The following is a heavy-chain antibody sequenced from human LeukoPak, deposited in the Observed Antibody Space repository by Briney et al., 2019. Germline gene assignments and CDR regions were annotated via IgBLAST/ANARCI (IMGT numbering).Heavy chain of an antibody. Sequence: GGSLRLSCATIGFTFTSYAMHWVRQAPGKGLEWVAALSYDGNNEYYADSVKGRFTISRDTSKNTLYLQMNNLRVEDTGVYYCARAGFADLVATIENDYWGQGTLVTVSS. CDR3: ARAGFADLVATIENDY. V-gene: IGHV3-30*04. CDR1: GFTFTSYA. D-gene: IGHD5-12*01. CDR2: LSYDGNNE. J-gene: IGHJ4*02.